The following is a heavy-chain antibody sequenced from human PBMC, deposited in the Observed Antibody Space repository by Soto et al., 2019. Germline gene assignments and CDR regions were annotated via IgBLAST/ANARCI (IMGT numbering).Heavy chain of an antibody. CDR1: EYTFTGYY. CDR3: AKTASPTPCYNCYYYGLDV. CDR2: INPNSGGT. J-gene: IGHJ6*02. D-gene: IGHD2-2*02. V-gene: IGHV1-2*02. Sequence: GASVKVSCKASEYTFTGYYIHWVRQARGQGLEWMGWINPNSGGTKYGQKFQGRVTMTRDTSISTAYMELNSLRSDDTAVYFCAKTASPTPCYNCYYYGLDVWGQGTTVTVSS.